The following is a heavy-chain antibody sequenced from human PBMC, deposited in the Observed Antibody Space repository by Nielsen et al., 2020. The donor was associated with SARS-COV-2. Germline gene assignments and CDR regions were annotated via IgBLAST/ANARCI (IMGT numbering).Heavy chain of an antibody. CDR3: ARDESGSVGPTNY. Sequence: ASVKVSCKASGYTFTGYYMHWVRQAPGQGLEWMGRINPNSGGTNYAQKFQGRVTMTRDTSISTAYMELSRLRSDDTAVYYCARDESGSVGPTNYWGQGTLVTVSS. J-gene: IGHJ4*02. CDR1: GYTFTGYY. CDR2: INPNSGGT. D-gene: IGHD2-15*01. V-gene: IGHV1-2*06.